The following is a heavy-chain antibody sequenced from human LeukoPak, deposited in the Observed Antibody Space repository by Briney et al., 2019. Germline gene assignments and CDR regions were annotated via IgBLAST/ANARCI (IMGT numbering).Heavy chain of an antibody. CDR1: GYTFTTYW. D-gene: IGHD4-23*01. CDR3: ARHRDRGYGGNSAVY. V-gene: IGHV5-10-1*01. J-gene: IGHJ4*02. Sequence: GESLKISCKASGYTFTTYWISWVRQMPGKGLEWMGRIDPSDSYTNYSPSFQGHVTVSADKSISTAYLQWSSLKASDTAIYYCARHRDRGYGGNSAVYWGQGTLVTVSS. CDR2: IDPSDSYT.